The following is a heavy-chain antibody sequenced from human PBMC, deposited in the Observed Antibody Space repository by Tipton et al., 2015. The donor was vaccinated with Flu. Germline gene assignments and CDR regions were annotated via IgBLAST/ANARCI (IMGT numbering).Heavy chain of an antibody. CDR1: GFKFDDYG. D-gene: IGHD1/OR15-1a*01. V-gene: IGHV3-9*01. J-gene: IGHJ6*02. CDR3: AREEQNWEVYSHNGMDV. CDR2: ISYNRLTI. Sequence: SLRLSCAASGFKFDDYGMHWVRQAPGKGLEWVSGISYNRLTIGYADSVKGRFTISRDNAKNSLSLQMNRLRVDDTGTYYCAREEQNWEVYSHNGMDVWGQGTTVTVSS.